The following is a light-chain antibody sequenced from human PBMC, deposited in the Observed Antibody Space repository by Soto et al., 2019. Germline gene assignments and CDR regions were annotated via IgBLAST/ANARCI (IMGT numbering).Light chain of an antibody. CDR3: QQYNSYSGT. CDR2: GAS. Sequence: DIQMTQSPSTLSVSVGDRVTITCRASQSISSWLAWYQQKPGKAPKLLIYGASSLESGVPSRFSGNGSGTEFTLTISSLQPDDFATYYCQQYNSYSGTFGQGTKV. J-gene: IGKJ1*01. CDR1: QSISSW. V-gene: IGKV1-5*01.